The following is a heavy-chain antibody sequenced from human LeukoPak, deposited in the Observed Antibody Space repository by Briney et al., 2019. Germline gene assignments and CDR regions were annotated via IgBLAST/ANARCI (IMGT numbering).Heavy chain of an antibody. CDR3: ARRPPWWQDLGSVFDI. Sequence: SETLSLTCIVSVGTISSSTYYWGWIRQPPGKGLVWFVFGYCSLSTSYNPALSRLVTISVDTYKDLFPLLMSSVTAADAVIYFCARRPPWWQDLGSVFDIWGQGTMVGVSS. D-gene: IGHD2-15*01. CDR2: GYCSLST. V-gene: IGHV4-39*01. CDR1: VGTISSSTYY. J-gene: IGHJ3*02.